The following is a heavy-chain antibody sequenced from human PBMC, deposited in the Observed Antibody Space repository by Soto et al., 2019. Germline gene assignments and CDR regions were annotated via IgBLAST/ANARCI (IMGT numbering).Heavy chain of an antibody. CDR1: GYSFTSYW. D-gene: IGHD5-12*01. CDR3: ARQVGYSGYDFEN. V-gene: IGHV5-51*01. CDR2: IYPGDSDT. Sequence: GESLKISCTGSGYSFTSYWIGWVRQMPGKGLEWMGIIYPGDSDTRYSPSFQGQVTISADKSISTAYLQWSSLKASDTAMYYCARQVGYSGYDFENWGQGTLVTVSS. J-gene: IGHJ4*02.